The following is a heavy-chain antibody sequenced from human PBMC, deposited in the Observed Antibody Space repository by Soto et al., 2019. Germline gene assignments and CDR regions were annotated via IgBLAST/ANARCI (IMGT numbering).Heavy chain of an antibody. CDR2: ISYDGSNK. D-gene: IGHD3-10*01. J-gene: IGHJ4*02. Sequence: QVQLVESGGGVVQPGRSLRLSCAASGFTFSSYGMHWVRQAPGKGLEWVAVISYDGSNKYYAESVKGRFTLSRDNSKNTLYLQMNSLRAEDTAVYYCAKDSLWFGELLHIYVDYWGQGTLVTVSS. CDR3: AKDSLWFGELLHIYVDY. CDR1: GFTFSSYG. V-gene: IGHV3-30*18.